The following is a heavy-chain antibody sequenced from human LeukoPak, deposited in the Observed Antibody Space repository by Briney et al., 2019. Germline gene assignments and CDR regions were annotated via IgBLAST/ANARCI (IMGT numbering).Heavy chain of an antibody. D-gene: IGHD2-21*02. CDR3: ASTGLAYCGGDCYRDAFDI. CDR2: INPNSGGT. Sequence: ASVKVSCKASGYTFTGYYMHWVRQAPGQGLEWMGWINPNSGGTNYAQKFQGRVTMTRDTSISTAYMELSSLRSEDTAVYYCASTGLAYCGGDCYRDAFDIWGQGTMVTVSS. V-gene: IGHV1-2*02. CDR1: GYTFTGYY. J-gene: IGHJ3*02.